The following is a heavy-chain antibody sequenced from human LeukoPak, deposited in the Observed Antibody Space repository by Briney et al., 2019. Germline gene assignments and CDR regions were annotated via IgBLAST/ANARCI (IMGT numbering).Heavy chain of an antibody. D-gene: IGHD3-3*01. V-gene: IGHV4-59*01. CDR1: GGSISSYY. J-gene: IGHJ6*03. Sequence: SETLSLTCTVSGGSISSYYWSWIRQPPGKGLEWIGYIYYNGSTNYNPSLKSRVTISVDTSKNQFSLKLSSVTAADTAVYYCATTPITIFGVAYFYMDVWGKGTTVTASS. CDR3: ATTPITIFGVAYFYMDV. CDR2: IYYNGST.